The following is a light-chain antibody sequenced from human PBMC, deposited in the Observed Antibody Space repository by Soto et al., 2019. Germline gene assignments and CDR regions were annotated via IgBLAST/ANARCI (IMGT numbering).Light chain of an antibody. J-gene: IGKJ4*01. CDR1: QDISSY. Sequence: DIQMTQSPSSLSASVGDRVTITCQASQDISSYLNWYQQKPGKAPKLLIYGASNLETGVPPRFSGSGSGTDFTFTISSLQPEDIATYYWQQYDNLPRLTFGGGTKVEIK. CDR2: GAS. CDR3: QQYDNLPRLT. V-gene: IGKV1-33*01.